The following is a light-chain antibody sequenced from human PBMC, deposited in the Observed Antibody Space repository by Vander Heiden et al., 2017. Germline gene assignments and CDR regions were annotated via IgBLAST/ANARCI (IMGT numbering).Light chain of an antibody. Sequence: EIVLTQSPGTLSLSPGERATLSCRASESVSSRYLAWYQQKPGQAPRLLIYGASSRATGIPDSFSGSGSGTDFTLTISRLEPEDFAVYYCQHYGGSPLFTFGPGTKVDIK. J-gene: IGKJ3*01. CDR1: ESVSSRY. CDR3: QHYGGSPLFT. V-gene: IGKV3-20*01. CDR2: GAS.